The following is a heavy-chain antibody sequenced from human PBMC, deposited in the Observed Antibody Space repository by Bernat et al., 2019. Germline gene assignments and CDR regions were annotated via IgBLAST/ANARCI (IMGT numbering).Heavy chain of an antibody. CDR2: INHSGST. CDR1: GGSFSGYY. D-gene: IGHD5-18*01. CDR3: ARGLYSYGPNWFDP. Sequence: QVQLQQWGAGLLKPSETLSLTCAVYGGSFSGYYWSWIRQPPGKGLEWIGEINHSGSTTYNPSLKSRVTISVDTSKNQFSLKLSSVTAADTAVYYCARGLYSYGPNWFDPWGQGTLVTVSS. J-gene: IGHJ5*02. V-gene: IGHV4-34*01.